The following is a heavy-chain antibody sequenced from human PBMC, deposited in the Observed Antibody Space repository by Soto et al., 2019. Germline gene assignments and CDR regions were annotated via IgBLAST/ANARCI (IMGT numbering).Heavy chain of an antibody. V-gene: IGHV3-21*01. D-gene: IGHD2-2*01. CDR2: ISSSSSYI. Sequence: PGGSLRLSCAASGFTFSSYSMNWVRQAPGKGLEWVSSISSSSSYIYYADSVKGRFTISRDNAKNSLYLQMNSLRAEDTAVYYCAVVPAAILDYWGQGTLVTVSS. J-gene: IGHJ4*02. CDR3: AVVPAAILDY. CDR1: GFTFSSYS.